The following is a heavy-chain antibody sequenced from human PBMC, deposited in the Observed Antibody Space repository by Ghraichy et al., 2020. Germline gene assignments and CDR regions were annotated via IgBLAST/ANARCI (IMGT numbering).Heavy chain of an antibody. CDR3: ARVYYYDSSGYYENWFDP. D-gene: IGHD3-22*01. CDR1: GGTFSSYA. Sequence: SVKVSCKASGGTFSSYAISWVRQAPGQGLEWMGRIIPILGIANYAQKFQGRVTITADKSTSTAYMELSSLRSEDTAVYYCARVYYYDSSGYYENWFDPWGQGTLVTVSS. J-gene: IGHJ5*02. CDR2: IIPILGIA. V-gene: IGHV1-69*04.